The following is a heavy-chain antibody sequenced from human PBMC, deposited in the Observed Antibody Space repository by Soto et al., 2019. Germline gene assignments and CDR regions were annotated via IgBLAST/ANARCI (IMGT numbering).Heavy chain of an antibody. CDR3: ARDIAAALGAWFDP. Sequence: QVQLQESGPGLVKPSQTLSLTCTVSGGSLSSGDLYWSWIRQPPGKGLEWIGYIYYTGTNQYNPSHRSRVARSLDTSKNQFSLKLSSVTAADTADYYCARDIAAALGAWFDPWGQGTLVTVSS. V-gene: IGHV4-30-4*01. CDR2: IYYTGTN. J-gene: IGHJ5*02. CDR1: GGSLSSGDLY. D-gene: IGHD6-13*01.